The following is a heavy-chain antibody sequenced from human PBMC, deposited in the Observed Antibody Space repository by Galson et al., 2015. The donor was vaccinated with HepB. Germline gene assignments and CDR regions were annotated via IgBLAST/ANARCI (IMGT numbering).Heavy chain of an antibody. CDR3: AKEGPDYGDYEVWLKYYFDY. J-gene: IGHJ4*02. Sequence: SLRLSCAASGFTFSSYGMHWVRQAPGKGLEWVAVISYDGSNKYYADSVKGRFTISRDNSKNTLYLQMNSLRAEDTAVYYCAKEGPDYGDYEVWLKYYFDYWGQGTLVTVSS. CDR2: ISYDGSNK. V-gene: IGHV3-30*18. CDR1: GFTFSSYG. D-gene: IGHD4-17*01.